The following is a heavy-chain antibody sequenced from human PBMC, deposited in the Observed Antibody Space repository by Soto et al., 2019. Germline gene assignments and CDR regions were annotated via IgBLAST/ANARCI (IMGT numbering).Heavy chain of an antibody. J-gene: IGHJ4*02. D-gene: IGHD2-8*01. Sequence: ETLSLTCTVSGTSISTYYWSWIRQPPGKGLEWIANIHYSGTTNYNPSLASRVTLSVDTSKTQFSLKMTSVTAADRAMYFCARYNPYAIGYWGRGTLVTVSS. CDR3: ARYNPYAIGY. V-gene: IGHV4-59*01. CDR2: IHYSGTT. CDR1: GTSISTYY.